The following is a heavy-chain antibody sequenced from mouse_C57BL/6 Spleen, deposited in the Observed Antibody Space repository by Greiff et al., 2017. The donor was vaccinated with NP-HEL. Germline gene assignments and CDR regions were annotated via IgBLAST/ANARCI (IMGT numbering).Heavy chain of an antibody. CDR2: IDPSDSYT. V-gene: IGHV1-69*01. D-gene: IGHD1-1*01. J-gene: IGHJ3*01. CDR1: GYTFTSYW. Sequence: QQSCKASGYTFTSYWMHWVKQRPGQGLEWIGEIDPSDSYTNYNQKFKGKSTLTVDKSSSTAYMQLSSLTSEDSAVYYCARRLRSWFAYWGQGTLVTVSA. CDR3: ARRLRSWFAY.